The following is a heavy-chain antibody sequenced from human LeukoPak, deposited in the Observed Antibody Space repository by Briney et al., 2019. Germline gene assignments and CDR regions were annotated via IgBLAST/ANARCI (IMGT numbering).Heavy chain of an antibody. CDR1: GYTFTSYG. J-gene: IGHJ4*02. CDR2: ISAYNGNT. Sequence: GASVKVSCKASGYTFTSYGISWVRQAPGQGLEWMGWISAYNGNTNYAQKLQGRVTMTTDTSTSTAYMELRSLRAEDTAVYYCAKDSRIAAVDYWGQGTLVTVSS. D-gene: IGHD6-13*01. CDR3: AKDSRIAAVDY. V-gene: IGHV1-18*01.